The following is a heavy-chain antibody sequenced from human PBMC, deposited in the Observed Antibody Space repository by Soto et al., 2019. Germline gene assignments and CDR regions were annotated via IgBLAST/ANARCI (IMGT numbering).Heavy chain of an antibody. V-gene: IGHV3-48*02. D-gene: IGHD1-1*01. Sequence: DVQLVESGGDLVQPGGSLRLSCAASGFSISNYGMNWVRQAPGKGLEWVSYIGSTTYYADSVKGRFTISRDNAKNSLYLQMTSLRDEDSAVYYCARAVGGTAFDYWGQGTLVTVSS. J-gene: IGHJ4*02. CDR2: IGSTT. CDR3: ARAVGGTAFDY. CDR1: GFSISNYG.